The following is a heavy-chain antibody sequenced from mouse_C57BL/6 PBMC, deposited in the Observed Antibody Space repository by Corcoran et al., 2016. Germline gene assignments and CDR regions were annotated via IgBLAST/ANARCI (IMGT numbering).Heavy chain of an antibody. CDR2: IYPGSGNT. D-gene: IGHD1-1*01. CDR3: ASITKGV. V-gene: IGHV1-76*01. CDR1: GYAFSSYW. J-gene: IGHJ1*03. Sequence: QGQLQQSGAELVKPGASVKISCKASGYAFSSYWRSWVKQRPGQGLEWIARIYPGSGNTYYNEKFKGKATLTAEKSSSTAYMQLSSLTSEDSAVYFCASITKGVWGTGTTVTVSS.